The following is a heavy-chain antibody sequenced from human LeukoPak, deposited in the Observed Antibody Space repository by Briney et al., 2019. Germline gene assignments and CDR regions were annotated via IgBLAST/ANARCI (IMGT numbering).Heavy chain of an antibody. D-gene: IGHD1-26*01. CDR3: ARESGAFSPFGF. Sequence: SGTLSLTCAVSGGSILTTNWWSWVRQTPGKGLEWIGEDHLSGASNYNPSLKSRVSMSIDKSKNQLSLKLTSVTAADTAMYYCARESGAFSPFGFWGQGTLVTVS. V-gene: IGHV4-4*02. CDR1: GGSILTTNW. CDR2: DHLSGAS. J-gene: IGHJ4*02.